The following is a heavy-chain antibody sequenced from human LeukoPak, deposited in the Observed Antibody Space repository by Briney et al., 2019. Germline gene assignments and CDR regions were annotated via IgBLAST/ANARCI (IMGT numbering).Heavy chain of an antibody. J-gene: IGHJ5*02. Sequence: SETLSLTCTVSGDSISSGDYYWSWIRQPAGKGLEWIGRISSSGSTNYNPSLKSRVTISVDTSKNQFSLKLTSVTAADTAVYFCARGGYYGSGNDFRFDPWGQGTLVTVSS. CDR1: GDSISSGDYY. CDR3: ARGGYYGSGNDFRFDP. D-gene: IGHD3-10*01. V-gene: IGHV4-61*02. CDR2: ISSSGST.